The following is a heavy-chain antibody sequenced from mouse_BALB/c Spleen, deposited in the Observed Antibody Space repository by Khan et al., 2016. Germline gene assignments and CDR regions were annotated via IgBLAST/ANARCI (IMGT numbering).Heavy chain of an antibody. CDR1: GYTFTSYW. V-gene: IGHV1-87*01. J-gene: IGHJ4*01. Sequence: QVQLKESGAELARPGASVKLSCKASGYTFTSYWMQWVKQRPGQGLEWIGAIYPGDGDTRYTQKFKGKATLMSFKASSTAYMQLSSFASEYCAVYYCGIGGDGYYSLDYWGQGTSFTVSS. D-gene: IGHD2-3*01. CDR2: IYPGDGDT. CDR3: GIGGDGYYSLDY.